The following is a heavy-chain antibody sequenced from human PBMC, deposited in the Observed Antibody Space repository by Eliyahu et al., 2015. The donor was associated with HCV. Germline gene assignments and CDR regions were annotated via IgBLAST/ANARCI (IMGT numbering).Heavy chain of an antibody. D-gene: IGHD5/OR15-5a*01. CDR1: GGTFRTLS. J-gene: IGHJ1*01. CDR3: ATVRASVTHRAEYFQH. CDR2: XLPVFGSS. Sequence: QVQLEQSGAEVKKPGSSVKVSCKXSGGTFRTLSNSWVRPAPGPGLEWMGRXLPVFGSSNYAQKFQGRVSITADESTATAYLELNSLTSDDTAIFYCATVRASVTHRAEYFQHWGQGTLVTVS. V-gene: IGHV1-69*01.